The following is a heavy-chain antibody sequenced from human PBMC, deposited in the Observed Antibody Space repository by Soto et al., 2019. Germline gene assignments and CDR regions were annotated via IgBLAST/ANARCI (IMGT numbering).Heavy chain of an antibody. CDR2: ITGGGDGT. CDR1: GFTFSSYA. Sequence: EVQLLESGGGLVQPGGSLRLSCAASGFTFSSYAIIWVRQAPGKGLEWVSAITGGGDGTDYADSVKDRFTISRDNAKDTVYIQMNSLRGEDTAIYYCARKGPGSLKTYCPYSGCHYALDLWGQGTMVTVSS. CDR3: ARKGPGSLKTYCPYSGCHYALDL. D-gene: IGHD5-12*01. J-gene: IGHJ3*01. V-gene: IGHV3-23*01.